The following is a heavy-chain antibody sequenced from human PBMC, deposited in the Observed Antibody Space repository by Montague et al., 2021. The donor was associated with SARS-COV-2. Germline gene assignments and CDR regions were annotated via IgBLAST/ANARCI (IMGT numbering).Heavy chain of an antibody. D-gene: IGHD6-19*01. Sequence: SETLSLTCTVPGGSIRGYYWSWIRQPPGKGLEWIGEIYSSGSTNYNPSLKSRVTISMDTSKSQFSLKLTSVTAADTAVYYCARHTRGWQPFDFWGQGTLVTVSS. CDR3: ARHTRGWQPFDF. J-gene: IGHJ4*02. CDR1: GGSIRGYY. CDR2: IYSSGST. V-gene: IGHV4-59*01.